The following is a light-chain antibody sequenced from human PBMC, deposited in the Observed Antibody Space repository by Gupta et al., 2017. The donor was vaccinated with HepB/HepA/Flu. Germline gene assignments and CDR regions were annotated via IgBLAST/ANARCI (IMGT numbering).Light chain of an antibody. Sequence: EIVMTQSPATLSVSPGERATLSCRASQSVSSNLAWYQQKPGQAPRLLSYGASTRATGIPARFRGSGSGTEFTLTISSLQSEDFAVYYGQQYNNWPPITFGQGTRLEIK. CDR2: GAS. CDR3: QQYNNWPPIT. J-gene: IGKJ5*01. V-gene: IGKV3-15*01. CDR1: QSVSSN.